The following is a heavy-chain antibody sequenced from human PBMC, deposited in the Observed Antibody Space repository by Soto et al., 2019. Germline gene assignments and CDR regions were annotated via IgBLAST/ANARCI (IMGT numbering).Heavy chain of an antibody. Sequence: QVQLVQSGAEVKKPGASVKLSCKGAGYTFASYALHWLRQAPGQRLAWMGWINTGNAGTQYSQKLQDRITITRDTSASTAYMELGSLTSEDTGVYYCAREGALGGPNWFDPWGQGTLVTVSS. V-gene: IGHV1-3*04. CDR1: GYTFASYA. CDR3: AREGALGGPNWFDP. D-gene: IGHD3-16*01. CDR2: INTGNAGT. J-gene: IGHJ5*02.